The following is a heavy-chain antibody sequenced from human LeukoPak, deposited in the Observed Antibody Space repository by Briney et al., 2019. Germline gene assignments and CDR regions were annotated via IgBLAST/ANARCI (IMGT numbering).Heavy chain of an antibody. J-gene: IGHJ4*02. Sequence: PGGSLRLSCAASGFTFSSYAMHWVRQAPGKGLEWVAVISYDGSNKYYADSVKGRFTISRDNSKNTLYLQMNSLRAEDTAVYYCARDPQAYCGGDCQDFDYWGQGTLVTVSS. CDR3: ARDPQAYCGGDCQDFDY. CDR1: GFTFSSYA. CDR2: ISYDGSNK. V-gene: IGHV3-30-3*01. D-gene: IGHD2-21*02.